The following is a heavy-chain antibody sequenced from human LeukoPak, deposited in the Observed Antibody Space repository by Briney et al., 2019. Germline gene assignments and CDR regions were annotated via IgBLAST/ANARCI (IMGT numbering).Heavy chain of an antibody. D-gene: IGHD6-19*01. CDR2: FDPEDGET. CDR3: ATPGGWYRMYYFDY. V-gene: IGHV1-24*01. J-gene: IGHJ4*02. Sequence: ASVKVSCKVSGYTLTELSMHWVRQAPGKGLEWMGGFDPEDGETIYAQKFQGRVTMTEDTSTDTAYMELSSPRSEDTAVYYCATPGGWYRMYYFDYWGQGTLVTVSS. CDR1: GYTLTELS.